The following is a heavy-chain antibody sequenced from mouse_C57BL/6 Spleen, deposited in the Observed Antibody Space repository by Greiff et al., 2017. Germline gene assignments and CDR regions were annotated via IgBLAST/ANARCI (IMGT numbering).Heavy chain of an antibody. CDR2: INPYNGGT. J-gene: IGHJ1*03. V-gene: IGHV1-19*01. CDR3: ARGAYGSSYSWYFDV. Sequence: EVQLQQSGPVLVKPGASVKMSCKASGYTFTDYYMNWVKQSHGKSLEWIGVINPYNGGTSYNQKFKGKATLTVDKSSSTAYMELNSLTSEDSAVYYCARGAYGSSYSWYFDVWGTGTTVTVSS. D-gene: IGHD1-1*01. CDR1: GYTFTDYY.